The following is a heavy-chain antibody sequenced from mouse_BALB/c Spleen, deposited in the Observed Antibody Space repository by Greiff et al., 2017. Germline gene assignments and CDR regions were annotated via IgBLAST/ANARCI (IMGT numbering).Heavy chain of an antibody. J-gene: IGHJ4*01. CDR3: ARGGNSSYAMDY. CDR2: ISSGGSYT. V-gene: IGHV5-9-3*01. CDR1: GFTFSSYA. Sequence: EVKVEESGGGLVKPGGSLKLSCAASGFTFSSYAMSWVRQTPEKRLEWVATISSGGSYTYYPDSVKGRFTISRDNAKNTLYLQMSSLRSEDTAMYYCARGGNSSYAMDYWGQGTSVTVSS. D-gene: IGHD2-1*01.